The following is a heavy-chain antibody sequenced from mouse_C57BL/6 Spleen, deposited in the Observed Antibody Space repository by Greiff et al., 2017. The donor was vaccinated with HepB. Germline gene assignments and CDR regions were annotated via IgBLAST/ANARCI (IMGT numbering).Heavy chain of an antibody. D-gene: IGHD1-1*01. Sequence: VQLQQSGPELVKPGASVKISCKASGYSFTDYNMNWVKQSNGKSLEWIGVINPNYGTTSYNQKFKGKATLTVDQSSSTAYMQLNSLTSEDSAVYSCASIYYYGSSSSRYFDVWGTGTTVTVSS. V-gene: IGHV1-39*01. J-gene: IGHJ1*03. CDR3: ASIYYYGSSSSRYFDV. CDR1: GYSFTDYN. CDR2: INPNYGTT.